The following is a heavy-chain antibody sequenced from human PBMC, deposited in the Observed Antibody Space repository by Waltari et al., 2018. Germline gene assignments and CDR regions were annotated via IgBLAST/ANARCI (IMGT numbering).Heavy chain of an antibody. J-gene: IGHJ4*02. V-gene: IGHV4-38-2*01. CDR3: AGHEWGLPGF. Sequence: QVQLQESGPGLVKPSETLSLTCGVSGYSITSAYWWAWFRQPPGKGLEWIASIHYTGGTKYSPSLKSRCTISADKSKNEVSLRLTSVTAADTAVYYCAGHEWGLPGFWGQGTLVTVSS. CDR1: GYSITSAYW. D-gene: IGHD1-26*01. CDR2: IHYTGGT.